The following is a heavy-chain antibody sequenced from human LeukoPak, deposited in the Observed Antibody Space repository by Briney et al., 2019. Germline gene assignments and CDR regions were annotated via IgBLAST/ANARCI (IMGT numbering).Heavy chain of an antibody. Sequence: GGSLRLSCAASGFTFSSSAMSWVRQAPGKGLEWVSAISNNGGYTYYADSVQGRFTISRDNSKSTLCLQMDSLRAEDTAVYYCAKQLGYCSDGSCYFPYWGQGTLVTVSS. V-gene: IGHV3-23*01. D-gene: IGHD2-15*01. CDR2: ISNNGGYT. J-gene: IGHJ4*02. CDR1: GFTFSSSA. CDR3: AKQLGYCSDGSCYFPY.